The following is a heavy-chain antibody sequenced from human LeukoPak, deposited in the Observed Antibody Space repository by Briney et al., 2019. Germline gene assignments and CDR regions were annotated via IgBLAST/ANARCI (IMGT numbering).Heavy chain of an antibody. CDR1: GFTFSNYW. D-gene: IGHD5-12*01. CDR3: AKDHGWLSAA. J-gene: IGHJ4*02. V-gene: IGHV3-7*01. Sequence: GGSLRLSCVASGFTFSNYWMSWVRQAPGKGLERVANINQDGSEKYSVDSVKGRFTFSRDNAKNSLFLQMNSLRADDTAVYYCAKDHGWLSAAWGQGTLVTVSS. CDR2: INQDGSEK.